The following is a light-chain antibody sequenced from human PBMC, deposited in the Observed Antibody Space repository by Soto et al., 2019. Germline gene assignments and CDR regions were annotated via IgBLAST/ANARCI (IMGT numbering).Light chain of an antibody. Sequence: VMTQSPATLSVSPGERVTLSCRASQNIRSDLAWYQQKPGKAPRLLMYGASIRATGIPARFIGSGSGTDFTRTISSLQSEDLALYYCQQYINWTFGQGTKVEIK. CDR2: GAS. V-gene: IGKV3-15*01. CDR1: QNIRSD. CDR3: QQYINWT. J-gene: IGKJ1*01.